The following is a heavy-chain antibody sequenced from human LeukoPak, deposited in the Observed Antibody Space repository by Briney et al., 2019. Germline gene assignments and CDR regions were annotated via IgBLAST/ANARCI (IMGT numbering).Heavy chain of an antibody. D-gene: IGHD4-17*01. Sequence: VGSLSLSSAASGFTFCKAWMRCVPQAPGERVGWGGGMKSKTDGGTTDYAAPVKGRSPFSRDDSKNTPYLPMNSLKTRDTAVYYCPTGYGDYVDYRGQGTLVTVSS. J-gene: IGHJ4*02. V-gene: IGHV3-15*01. CDR2: MKSKTDGGTT. CDR3: PTGYGDYVDY. CDR1: GFTFCKAW.